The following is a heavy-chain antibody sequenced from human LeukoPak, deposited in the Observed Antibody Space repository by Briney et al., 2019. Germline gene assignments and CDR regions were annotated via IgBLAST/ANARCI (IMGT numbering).Heavy chain of an antibody. V-gene: IGHV3-74*01. D-gene: IGHD6-19*01. J-gene: IGHJ4*02. Sequence: GSLRLSCAASGFAFSNYWMHWVRQAPGEGLVWVSRINSDMSSTNYADSVKGRFTISRDNAKNTLYLQMNSLRAEDTAVYYCARDIAVSGNYFDYWGQGTLVTVSS. CDR2: INSDMSST. CDR1: GFAFSNYW. CDR3: ARDIAVSGNYFDY.